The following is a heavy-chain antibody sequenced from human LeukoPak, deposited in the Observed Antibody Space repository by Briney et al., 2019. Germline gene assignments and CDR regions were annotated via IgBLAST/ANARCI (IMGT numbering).Heavy chain of an antibody. CDR2: IYYSGST. J-gene: IGHJ4*02. D-gene: IGHD6-19*01. CDR1: GGSISSSSYY. Sequence: SETLSLTCTVSGGSISSSSYYWGWIRQPPGKGLEWIGSIYYSGSTYYNPSLKSRVTLSVDTSKNQFSLKLSSVTAADTAVYYCARGGQWLVQENYFDYWGQGTLVTVSS. CDR3: ARGGQWLVQENYFDY. V-gene: IGHV4-39*01.